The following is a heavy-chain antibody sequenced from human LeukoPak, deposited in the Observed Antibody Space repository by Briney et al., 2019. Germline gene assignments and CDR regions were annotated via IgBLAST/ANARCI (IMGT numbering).Heavy chain of an antibody. D-gene: IGHD1-26*01. V-gene: IGHV1-24*01. J-gene: IGHJ4*02. CDR1: GYTLTELS. Sequence: ASVKVSCKVSGYTLTELSIHWVRQAPGKGLEWMGGFDPEDGETIYAQKFQGRVTMTEDTSTDTAYMELSGLRSEDTAVYYCATARDSGSYRNYFDYWGQGTLVTVSS. CDR3: ATARDSGSYRNYFDY. CDR2: FDPEDGET.